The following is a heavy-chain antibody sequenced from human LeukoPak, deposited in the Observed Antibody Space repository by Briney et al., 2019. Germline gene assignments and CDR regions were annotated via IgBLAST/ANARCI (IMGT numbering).Heavy chain of an antibody. CDR1: GFSSRTYS. D-gene: IGHD2-2*01. CDR2: ISSGSSYI. V-gene: IGHV3-21*01. Sequence: GGSLRHSRVDSGFSSRTYSIYCVRQAPGKGLEWVSSISSGSSYIYYADSVKGRFTISRDDAKNSLYLQMNSLRAEDTAVYYCARYCSSARCLDYYNMDVWGKGTTVTVSS. J-gene: IGHJ6*03. CDR3: ARYCSSARCLDYYNMDV.